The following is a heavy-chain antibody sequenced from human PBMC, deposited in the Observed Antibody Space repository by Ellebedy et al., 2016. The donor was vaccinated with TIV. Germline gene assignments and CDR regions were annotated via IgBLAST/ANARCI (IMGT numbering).Heavy chain of an antibody. D-gene: IGHD3-16*02. V-gene: IGHV3-23*01. Sequence: GGSLRLSXAASGFTFSNYWMSWVRQAPGKGLEWVSAISGSGGSTYYADSVKGRFTISRDNSKNTLYLQMNSLRAEDTAVYYCAKGPLVWGSYRYAFDYWGQGTLVTVSS. J-gene: IGHJ4*02. CDR3: AKGPLVWGSYRYAFDY. CDR1: GFTFSNYW. CDR2: ISGSGGST.